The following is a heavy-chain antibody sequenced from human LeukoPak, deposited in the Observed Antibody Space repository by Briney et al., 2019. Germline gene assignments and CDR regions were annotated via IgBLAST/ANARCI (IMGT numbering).Heavy chain of an antibody. CDR3: ATQWSVTNTRRFAI. V-gene: IGHV4-38-2*02. J-gene: IGHJ3*02. CDR2: LYSTGTT. D-gene: IGHD4-17*01. CDR1: GDFISSSFF. Sequence: SETLSLTCTESGDFISSSFFWVWLRQTPGNGLQWIGSLYSTGTTYSNPSLAGRVTMSIDSSKSQLSLKLRSVTAADTAVYYCATQWSVTNTRRFAIWGQGSRVTVSS.